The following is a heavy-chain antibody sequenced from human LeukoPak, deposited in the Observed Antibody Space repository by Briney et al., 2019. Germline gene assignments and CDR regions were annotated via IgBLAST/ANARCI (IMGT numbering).Heavy chain of an antibody. V-gene: IGHV3-9*01. CDR2: ISWNSGSI. J-gene: IGHJ5*02. CDR1: GFTFDDYA. CDR3: AKAPYPNYYDSSGYYYPNWFDP. D-gene: IGHD3-22*01. Sequence: GGSLRLSCAASGFTFDDYAMHWARHAPGKGLEWVSGISWNSGSIGYADSVKGRFTISRDNAKNSLYLQMNSLRAEDTALYYCAKAPYPNYYDSSGYYYPNWFDPWGQGTLVTVSS.